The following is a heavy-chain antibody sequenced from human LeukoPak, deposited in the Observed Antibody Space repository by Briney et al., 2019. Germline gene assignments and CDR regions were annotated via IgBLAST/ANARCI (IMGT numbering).Heavy chain of an antibody. D-gene: IGHD5-12*01. CDR2: INRSGST. V-gene: IGHV4-34*01. CDR3: ARGYSGYALPFDI. CDR1: GGSFSGYY. Sequence: SETPSLTCAVYGGSFSGYYWSWIRQPPGKGLEWIGEINRSGSTNYNPSLKSRVTISVDTSKNQFSLKLSSVTAADTAVYYCARGYSGYALPFDIWGQGTMVTVSS. J-gene: IGHJ3*02.